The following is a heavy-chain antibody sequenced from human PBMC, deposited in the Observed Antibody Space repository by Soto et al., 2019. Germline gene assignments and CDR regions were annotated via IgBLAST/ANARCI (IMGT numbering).Heavy chain of an antibody. D-gene: IGHD6-13*01. J-gene: IGHJ3*02. Sequence: ASVKVSCKASGYTFTSYGISWVRQAPGQGLEWMGWISAYNGNTNYAQKLQGRVTMTTDTSTSTAYMELRSLRSDDTAVYYCARDLKMSSSWYESLNVFDIWGQGTMVTVSS. CDR3: ARDLKMSSSWYESLNVFDI. CDR2: ISAYNGNT. V-gene: IGHV1-18*01. CDR1: GYTFTSYG.